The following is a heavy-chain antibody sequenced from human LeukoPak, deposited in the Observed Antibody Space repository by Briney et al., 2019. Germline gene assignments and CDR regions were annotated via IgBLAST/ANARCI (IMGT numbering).Heavy chain of an antibody. CDR3: ARDGRFPPEVLPRYFDY. V-gene: IGHV4-39*07. CDR1: GGSISSSSYY. D-gene: IGHD1-26*01. CDR2: IYYSGST. J-gene: IGHJ4*02. Sequence: SETLSLTCTVSGGSISSSSYYWGWIRQPPGKGLEWVGSIYYSGSTYYNPSLKSRVTISVDTSKNQFSLKLSSVTAADTAVYYCARDGRFPPEVLPRYFDYWGQGTLVTVSS.